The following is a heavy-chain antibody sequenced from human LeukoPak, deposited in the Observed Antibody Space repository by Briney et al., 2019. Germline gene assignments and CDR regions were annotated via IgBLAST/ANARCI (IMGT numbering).Heavy chain of an antibody. Sequence: GGSLRLSCAASGFTFSSYWMHWVRQAPGKGLVWVSRINSDGSSTSYADSVKGRFTISRDNAKNTLYLQMNSLRAEDTAVYYCARDLVWFGEPKGYYNHMDVWGKGTTVTVSS. J-gene: IGHJ6*03. V-gene: IGHV3-74*01. CDR1: GFTFSSYW. CDR2: INSDGSST. D-gene: IGHD3-10*01. CDR3: ARDLVWFGEPKGYYNHMDV.